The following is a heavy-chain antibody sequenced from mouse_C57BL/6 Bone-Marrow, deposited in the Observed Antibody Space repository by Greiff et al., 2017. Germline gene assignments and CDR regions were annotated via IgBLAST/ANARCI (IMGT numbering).Heavy chain of an antibody. CDR2: ISGGGGNT. CDR1: GFTFSSYT. Sequence: EVQRVESGGGLVKPGGSLKLSCAASGFTFSSYTMSWVRQTPEKRLEWVATISGGGGNTYYPDSVKGRFTIARDNAKNTLYLQRSSLRSEDTALXYCARHRTRGAWFADLGQGTLVTVSA. J-gene: IGHJ3*01. CDR3: ARHRTRGAWFAD. V-gene: IGHV5-9*01.